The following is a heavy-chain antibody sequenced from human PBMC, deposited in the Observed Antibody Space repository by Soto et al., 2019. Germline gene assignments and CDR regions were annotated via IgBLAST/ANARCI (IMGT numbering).Heavy chain of an antibody. CDR2: ISWNGGSI. Sequence: EVQLVESGGGLVQPGRSLRLSCAASGFTFDDYAMHWVRQAPGKGWEGVSGISWNGGSIGYGASVKGRFTISRDNAKNSLYLQMNSLRAEDTALYYCAKVVRSIVGATYYFDYWGQGTLVTVSS. J-gene: IGHJ4*02. CDR1: GFTFDDYA. D-gene: IGHD1-26*01. CDR3: AKVVRSIVGATYYFDY. V-gene: IGHV3-9*01.